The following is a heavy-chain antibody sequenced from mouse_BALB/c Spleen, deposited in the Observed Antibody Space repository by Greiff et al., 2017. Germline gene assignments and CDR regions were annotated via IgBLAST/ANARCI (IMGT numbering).Heavy chain of an antibody. CDR3: ARSIYYGNYFYAMDY. CDR1: GYTFTSYV. Sequence: EVQLQQSGPELVKPGASVKMSCKASGYTFTSYVMHWVKQKPGQGLEWIGYINPYNDGTKYNEKFKGKATLTSDKSSSTAYMELSSLTSEDSAVYYCARSIYYGNYFYAMDYWGQGTSVTVSS. V-gene: IGHV1-14*01. D-gene: IGHD2-1*01. CDR2: INPYNDGT. J-gene: IGHJ4*01.